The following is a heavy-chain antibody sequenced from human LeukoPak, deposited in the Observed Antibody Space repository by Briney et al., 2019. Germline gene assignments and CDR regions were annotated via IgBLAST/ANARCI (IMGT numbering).Heavy chain of an antibody. CDR2: ISKSGDFT. Sequence: GGSLRLSCAASEFTFSSSAMSWVRQAPGKGLEWVSVISKSGDFTYYADSVKGRFTISRDSPKNTLNLQMNSLRAEDTAVYYCAKESAAAGYFDYWGLGTLVTVSS. V-gene: IGHV3-23*01. CDR1: EFTFSSSA. J-gene: IGHJ4*01. CDR3: AKESAAAGYFDY. D-gene: IGHD6-13*01.